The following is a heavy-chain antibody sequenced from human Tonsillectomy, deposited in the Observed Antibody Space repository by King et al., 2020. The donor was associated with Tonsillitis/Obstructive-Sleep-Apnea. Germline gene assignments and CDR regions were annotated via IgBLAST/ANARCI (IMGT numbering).Heavy chain of an antibody. J-gene: IGHJ3*02. D-gene: IGHD3-10*01. CDR2: IYYSGST. CDR1: GGSISSGGYY. Sequence: QLQESGPGLVKPSQTLSLTCTVSGGSISSGGYYWSWIRQHPGQGLEWIGYIYYSGSTYYNPSLKSRVTISVDTSKNQFSLKLSSVTAADTAVYYCARVRFGESYPDWYAFDIWGQGTMVTVSS. CDR3: ARVRFGESYPDWYAFDI. V-gene: IGHV4-31*03.